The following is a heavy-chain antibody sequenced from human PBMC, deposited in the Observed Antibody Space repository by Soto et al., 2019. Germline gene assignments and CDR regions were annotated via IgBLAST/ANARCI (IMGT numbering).Heavy chain of an antibody. CDR3: TAGGNSGSYCRFDY. J-gene: IGHJ4*02. CDR2: FKSKADGGTI. D-gene: IGHD1-26*01. V-gene: IGHV3-15*07. Sequence: EVQLVESGGGLVKPGGSLRVSCAASGFTFSNAWMNWVRQAPGKGLEWVGRFKSKADGGTIDYAAPVKGRFTISRDDSKNALYLQMNSLKTDDTAVYYCTAGGNSGSYCRFDYWGQGTLVTVSS. CDR1: GFTFSNAW.